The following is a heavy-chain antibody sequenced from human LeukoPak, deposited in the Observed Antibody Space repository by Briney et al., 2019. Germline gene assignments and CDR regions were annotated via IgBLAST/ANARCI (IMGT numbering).Heavy chain of an antibody. D-gene: IGHD4-17*01. CDR1: GFTFSSYG. J-gene: IGHJ4*02. V-gene: IGHV3-30*18. CDR3: AKDYGDYSEGVDY. CDR2: ISYDGSNK. Sequence: GRSLRLSCAASGFTFSSYGMHWVHQAPGKGLEWVAVISYDGSNKYYADSVKGRFTISKDNSKNTLYLQMNSLRAEDTAVYYCAKDYGDYSEGVDYWGQGTLVTVSS.